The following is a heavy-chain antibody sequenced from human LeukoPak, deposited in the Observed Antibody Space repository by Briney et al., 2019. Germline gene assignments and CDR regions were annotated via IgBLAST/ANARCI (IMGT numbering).Heavy chain of an antibody. V-gene: IGHV4-30-4*01. CDR2: IYYSGST. D-gene: IGHD3-9*01. J-gene: IGHJ6*02. Sequence: PSETLSLTCTVSGGSISSDDYYWSWVRQPPGKGLEWIGYIYYSGSTDYNPSLQSRLTMSVDTSKNQFSLKVTSVTAADTAVYYCARGWDYYDPLTGERGDYSGMDVWGQGATITVSS. CDR1: GGSISSDDYY. CDR3: ARGWDYYDPLTGERGDYSGMDV.